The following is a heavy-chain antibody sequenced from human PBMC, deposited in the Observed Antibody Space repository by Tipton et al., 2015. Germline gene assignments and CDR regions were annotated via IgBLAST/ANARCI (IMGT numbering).Heavy chain of an antibody. CDR1: GFTFGDHP. V-gene: IGHV3-49*04. CDR3: TKVAYCDGMLYFDF. D-gene: IGHD2-21*01. Sequence: SLRLSCAASGFTFGDHPLTWVRQAPGKGLEWLAFIRSKTYGETTEYAASVKGRFTISRDDSKSIAYLQMNSLKTEDTGVYYCTKVAYCDGMLYFDFWGQGTLVTVSS. CDR2: IRSKTYGETT. J-gene: IGHJ4*02.